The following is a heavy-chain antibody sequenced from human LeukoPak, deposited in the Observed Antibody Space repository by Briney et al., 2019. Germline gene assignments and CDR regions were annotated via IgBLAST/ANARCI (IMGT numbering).Heavy chain of an antibody. CDR3: AKGVVPAAISGNYFDY. CDR2: ISGSGGST. D-gene: IGHD2-2*01. V-gene: IGHV3-23*01. Sequence: PGGFLRLSCAASGFTFSSYAMSWVRQAPGKGLEWVSAISGSGGSTYYADSVKGRFTISRDNSKNTLYLQMNSLRAEDTAVYYCAKGVVPAAISGNYFDYWGQGTLVTVSS. CDR1: GFTFSSYA. J-gene: IGHJ4*02.